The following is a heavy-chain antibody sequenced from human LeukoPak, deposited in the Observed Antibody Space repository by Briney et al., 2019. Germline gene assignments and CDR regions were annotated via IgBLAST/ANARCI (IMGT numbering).Heavy chain of an antibody. J-gene: IGHJ6*03. CDR3: ARAQSGPKDPFYSYYMDV. V-gene: IGHV3-48*01. CDR1: GFTFSTYS. Sequence: GGSLRLSCAASGFTFSTYSMNWVRQAPGKGLEWVSYISSSSSVIYYADSVKGRFTISRDNAKNSLYLQMNSLRAEDTAVFYCARAQSGPKDPFYSYYMDVWGKGTTVTVSS. D-gene: IGHD3-3*01. CDR2: ISSSSSVI.